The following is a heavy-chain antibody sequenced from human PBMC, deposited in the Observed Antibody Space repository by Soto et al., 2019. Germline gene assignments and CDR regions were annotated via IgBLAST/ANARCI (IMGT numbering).Heavy chain of an antibody. CDR2: IIPLFGAV. V-gene: IGHV1-69*06. CDR1: GGTFSTYA. Sequence: QVQLVQSGAEVKKPGSSVKVSCKASGGTFSTYAISWLRQAPGQGLEWMGGIIPLFGAVHYAQKFQGRVTITVDKSTSTDYVELSSLRSEDTAVYYCATTSSPSIAVAGSGYFYGMDVWGQGTTVTVSS. J-gene: IGHJ6*02. CDR3: ATTSSPSIAVAGSGYFYGMDV. D-gene: IGHD6-19*01.